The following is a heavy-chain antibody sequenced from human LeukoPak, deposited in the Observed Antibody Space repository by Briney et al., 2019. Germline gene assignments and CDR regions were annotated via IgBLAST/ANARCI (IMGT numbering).Heavy chain of an antibody. J-gene: IGHJ4*02. CDR3: ALTYYDSSGYGY. CDR2: ISSSSSYI. Sequence: GGSLRLSCAASGFTFSSYSMNWVRQAPGKGLEWVSSISSSSSYIYYAESVKGRFTISRDNAKNSLYLQMNSLRAEDTAVYYCALTYYDSSGYGYWGQGTLVTVSS. D-gene: IGHD3-22*01. CDR1: GFTFSSYS. V-gene: IGHV3-21*01.